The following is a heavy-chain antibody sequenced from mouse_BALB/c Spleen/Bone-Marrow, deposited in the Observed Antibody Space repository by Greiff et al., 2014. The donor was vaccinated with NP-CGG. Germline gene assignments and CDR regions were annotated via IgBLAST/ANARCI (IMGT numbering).Heavy chain of an antibody. V-gene: IGHV1-9*01. CDR3: ARWAFDAWFAY. CDR1: GYTFSSYW. CDR2: ILPGSGNT. J-gene: IGHJ3*01. Sequence: VQLQQSGAELMKPGASVKVSCKATGYTFSSYWIEWVKQRPGHGLEWIGEILPGSGNTNYNEKFKGKATLTADTSSNTAYMQLSSLTSEDSAVYYCARWAFDAWFAYWGQGTLVTVSA. D-gene: IGHD3-1*01.